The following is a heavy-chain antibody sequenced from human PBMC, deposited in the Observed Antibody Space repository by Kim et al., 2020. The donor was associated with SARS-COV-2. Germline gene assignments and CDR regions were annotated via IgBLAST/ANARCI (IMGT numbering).Heavy chain of an antibody. CDR2: IIPIFGTA. J-gene: IGHJ4*02. CDR1: GGTFSSYA. D-gene: IGHD3-16*01. Sequence: SVKVSCKASGGTFSSYAISWVRQAPGQGLEWMGGIIPIFGTANYAQKFQGRVTITADESTSTAYMELSSLRSEDTAVYYCAREAYTARQEFDYWGQGTLVTVSS. CDR3: AREAYTARQEFDY. V-gene: IGHV1-69*13.